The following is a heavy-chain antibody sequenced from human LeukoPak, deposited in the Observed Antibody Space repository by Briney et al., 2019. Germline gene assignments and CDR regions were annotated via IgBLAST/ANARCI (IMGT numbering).Heavy chain of an antibody. J-gene: IGHJ4*02. CDR2: INDDGNAK. CDR1: GFSFSSYS. D-gene: IGHD2/OR15-2a*01. CDR3: ARDYVYAFDY. V-gene: IGHV3-48*01. Sequence: WSLRLSCTASGFSFSSYSINWVRQAPGKGLEWVSYINDDGNAKHYTDSVKGRFTISRDNAKNALYLQMNSLRAEDTAVYFCARDYVYAFDYWGQGTLVTVSS.